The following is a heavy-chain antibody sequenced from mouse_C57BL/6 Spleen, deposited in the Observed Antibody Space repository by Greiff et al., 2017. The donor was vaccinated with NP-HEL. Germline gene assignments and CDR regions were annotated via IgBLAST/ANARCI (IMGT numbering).Heavy chain of an antibody. J-gene: IGHJ4*01. CDR3: ARQGYSNYEGYAMDY. CDR1: GFTFSSYG. Sequence: EVKLVESGGDLVKPGGSLKLSCAASGFTFSSYGMSWVRQTPDKRLEWVATISSGGSYTYYPDSVKGRFTISRDNAKNTLYLQMSSLKSEDTAMYYCARQGYSNYEGYAMDYWGQGTSVTVSS. D-gene: IGHD2-5*01. V-gene: IGHV5-6*01. CDR2: ISSGGSYT.